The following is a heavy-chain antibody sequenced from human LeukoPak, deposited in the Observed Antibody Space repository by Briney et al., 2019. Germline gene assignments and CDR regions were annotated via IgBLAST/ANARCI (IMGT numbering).Heavy chain of an antibody. J-gene: IGHJ4*02. V-gene: IGHV3-23*01. Sequence: LSGGSLRLSCAASGFTFSNYAMSWVRQGPGKELEWVSGISGSGGTTYYADSVKGRFTISRDNSKNTLYLQLNSLRTEDTAVYYCAKEGTWDGNYWGQGALVTVSS. CDR1: GFTFSNYA. CDR2: ISGSGGTT. D-gene: IGHD1-26*01. CDR3: AKEGTWDGNY.